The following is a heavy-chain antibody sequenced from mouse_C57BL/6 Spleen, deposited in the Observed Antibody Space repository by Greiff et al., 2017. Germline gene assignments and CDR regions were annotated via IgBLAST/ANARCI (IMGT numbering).Heavy chain of an antibody. V-gene: IGHV5-17*01. D-gene: IGHD1-1*01. J-gene: IGHJ4*01. CDR2: ISSGSSTI. CDR3: ARTITTVVAHYAMDY. CDR1: GFTFSDYG. Sequence: EVNLVESGGGLVKPGGSLKLSCAASGFTFSDYGMHWVRQAPEKGLEWVAYISSGSSTIYYADTVKGRFTISRDNAKNTLFLQMTSLRSEDTAMYYCARTITTVVAHYAMDYWGQGTSVTVSS.